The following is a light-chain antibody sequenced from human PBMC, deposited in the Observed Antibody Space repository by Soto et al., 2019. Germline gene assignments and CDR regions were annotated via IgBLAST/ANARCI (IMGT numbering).Light chain of an antibody. Sequence: DIQMTQSPSSLSASVGDMFTVTCRAIQSINSHLNWYQQQPGKAPKLLIFAESSLQSGVSSRFSGSGSVTDFTLTISSLQPEDSATYFCQQSLKIPLTFGQGTRLEIK. CDR2: AES. J-gene: IGKJ5*01. V-gene: IGKV1-39*01. CDR1: QSINSH. CDR3: QQSLKIPLT.